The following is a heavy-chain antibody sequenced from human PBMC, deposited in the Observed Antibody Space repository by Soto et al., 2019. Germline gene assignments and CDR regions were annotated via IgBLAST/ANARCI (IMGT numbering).Heavy chain of an antibody. CDR1: GFTFSSYT. D-gene: IGHD6-6*01. CDR3: HCSSFV. V-gene: IGHV3-21*06. Sequence: EVQLVESGGGLVKPGGSLRLSCAASGFTFSSYTMNWVRQAPGKGLEWVSSITPSSNYIYYADSVKGRFTTSRDNAKNSLYLQMNSLRAEDTAVYYCHCSSFVWGQGALVTVSS. CDR2: ITPSSNYI. J-gene: IGHJ4*02.